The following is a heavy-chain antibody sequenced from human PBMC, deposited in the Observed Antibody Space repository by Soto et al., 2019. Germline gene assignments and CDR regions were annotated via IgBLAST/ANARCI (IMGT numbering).Heavy chain of an antibody. V-gene: IGHV3-23*01. CDR2: ISGSGGST. CDR3: ATTARAYYDILTGYYESLDY. CDR1: GFTFSSYA. D-gene: IGHD3-9*01. J-gene: IGHJ4*02. Sequence: GGSLRLSCAASGFTFSSYAMSWVRQAPGKGLEWVSAISGSGGSTYYADSVKGRFTISRDNSKNTLYLQMNSLRAEDTAVYYCATTARAYYDILTGYYESLDYWGQGTLVTV.